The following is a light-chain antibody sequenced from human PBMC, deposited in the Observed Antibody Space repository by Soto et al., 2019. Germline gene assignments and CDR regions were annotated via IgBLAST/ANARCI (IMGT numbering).Light chain of an antibody. CDR3: QQYGSSPRT. CDR2: GAS. J-gene: IGKJ1*01. CDR1: QSVSSNY. V-gene: IGKV3-20*01. Sequence: EIVLTQSPGTLSLSPGERATLSCRASQSVSSNYLAWYQQKPGQAPRLLIYGASSRATGIPDRFSGSGSGTDFTLPISRLEPDDFAVYYCQQYGSSPRTFGQGTNVDIK.